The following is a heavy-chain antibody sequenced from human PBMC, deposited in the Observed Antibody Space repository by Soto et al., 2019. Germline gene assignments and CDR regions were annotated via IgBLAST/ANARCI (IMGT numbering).Heavy chain of an antibody. CDR2: INPSGGST. Sequence: EASVKVSCKASGYTFTSYYMHWVRQAPGQGLEWMGIINPSGGSTSYAQKFQGRVTMTRDTSTSTVYMELSSLRSEDTAVYYCAREGEPAAAPTGDFDYWGQGTLVTVSS. V-gene: IGHV1-46*01. CDR3: AREGEPAAAPTGDFDY. D-gene: IGHD2-2*01. CDR1: GYTFTSYY. J-gene: IGHJ4*02.